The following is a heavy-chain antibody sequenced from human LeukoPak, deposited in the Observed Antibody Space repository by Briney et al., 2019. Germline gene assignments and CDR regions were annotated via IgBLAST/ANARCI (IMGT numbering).Heavy chain of an antibody. CDR3: AKDVGVLGLAGPIDY. CDR1: GFMFGDGT. CDR2: ISWDGTIT. J-gene: IGHJ4*02. D-gene: IGHD6-19*01. Sequence: GGSLRLSCAASGFMFGDGTMHWVRQAPRKGLEWVSLISWDGTITHYGDSVKGRFTISRDNGKNSLYLQMNSLRTEDTALYYCAKDVGVLGLAGPIDYWGQGTLVTVSS. V-gene: IGHV3-43*01.